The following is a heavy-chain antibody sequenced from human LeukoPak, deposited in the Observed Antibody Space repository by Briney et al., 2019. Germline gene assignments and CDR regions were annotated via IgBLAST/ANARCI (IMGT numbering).Heavy chain of an antibody. CDR3: AKDRLTTVVMGYLDY. J-gene: IGHJ4*02. Sequence: GGSLRLSCAASGFTFNSYGMHWVRQSPGKGLEWVAFIRYDGSNNYYADSVKGRFTISRDNSKNTLYLQMNSLRADDTAVYYCAKDRLTTVVMGYLDYWGQGTLVTVPS. CDR1: GFTFNSYG. V-gene: IGHV3-30*02. D-gene: IGHD4-23*01. CDR2: IRYDGSNN.